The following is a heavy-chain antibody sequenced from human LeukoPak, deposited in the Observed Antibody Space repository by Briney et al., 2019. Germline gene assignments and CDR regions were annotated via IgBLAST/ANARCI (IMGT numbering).Heavy chain of an antibody. CDR3: ARQGGVGSYAAGSWFDP. CDR2: IWYEGTNI. CDR1: GFTFSSYA. D-gene: IGHD1-26*01. J-gene: IGHJ5*02. V-gene: IGHV3-33*08. Sequence: GGSLRLSCAASGFTFSSYAMSWVRQAPGKGLEWLAVIWYEGTNIYYADFVKGRFTISRDNSRKTLYLQMNSLTAEDTAMYYCARQGGVGSYAAGSWFDPWGQGTLVTVSS.